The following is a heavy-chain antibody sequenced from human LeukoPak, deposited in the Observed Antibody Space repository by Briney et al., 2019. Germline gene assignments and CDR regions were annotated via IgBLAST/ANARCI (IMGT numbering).Heavy chain of an antibody. V-gene: IGHV4-59*12. D-gene: IGHD2-15*01. J-gene: IGHJ4*02. Sequence: SETLSLTCTASGGSITSYYWNWIRQPPGKGLEWIGYIYYSGSTNYNPSLKSRVTISVDTSKNQFSLKLSSVTAADTAVYYCARVHCSGGSCYLDYWGQGTLVTVSS. CDR1: GGSITSYY. CDR3: ARVHCSGGSCYLDY. CDR2: IYYSGST.